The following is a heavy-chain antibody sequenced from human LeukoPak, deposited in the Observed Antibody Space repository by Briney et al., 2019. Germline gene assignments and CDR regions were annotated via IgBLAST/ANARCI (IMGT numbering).Heavy chain of an antibody. Sequence: ASVKVSCKASGYTFTSYDINWVRQATGQGLGWMGWMNPNSGNTGYAQKFQGRVTMTRNTSISTAYMELSSLRSEDTAVYYCARSRSASLTIFGVVIIDYYYYGMDVWGQGTTVTVSS. D-gene: IGHD3-3*01. V-gene: IGHV1-8*01. CDR2: MNPNSGNT. J-gene: IGHJ6*02. CDR1: GYTFTSYD. CDR3: ARSRSASLTIFGVVIIDYYYYGMDV.